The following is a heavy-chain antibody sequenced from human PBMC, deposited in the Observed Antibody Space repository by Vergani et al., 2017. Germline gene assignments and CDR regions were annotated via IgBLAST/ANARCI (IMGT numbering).Heavy chain of an antibody. Sequence: QVQLVESGGGVVQPGRSLRLSCAASGFTFSSYAMHWVRQAPGKGLEWVAVISYDGSNKYYADSVKGRFTISRDNSKNTLYLQMNSLRAEDTAVYYCAKADIVVVVAANYFDYWGQGTLVTVSS. D-gene: IGHD2-15*01. CDR1: GFTFSSYA. CDR3: AKADIVVVVAANYFDY. J-gene: IGHJ4*02. CDR2: ISYDGSNK. V-gene: IGHV3-30-3*01.